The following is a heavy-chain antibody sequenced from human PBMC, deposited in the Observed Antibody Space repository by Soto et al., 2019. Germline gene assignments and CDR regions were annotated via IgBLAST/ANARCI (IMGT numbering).Heavy chain of an antibody. D-gene: IGHD7-27*01. J-gene: IGHJ3*02. CDR2: ISSSGSTI. CDR1: GFTFSDYY. Sequence: GGSLRLSCAASGFTFSDYYMSWIRQAPGKGLEWVSYISSSGSTIYYADSVKGRFTISRDNAKNSLYLQMNSLRAEDTAVYYCARAWDTTGEWPHRAFDIWGQGTMVTVSS. CDR3: ARAWDTTGEWPHRAFDI. V-gene: IGHV3-11*01.